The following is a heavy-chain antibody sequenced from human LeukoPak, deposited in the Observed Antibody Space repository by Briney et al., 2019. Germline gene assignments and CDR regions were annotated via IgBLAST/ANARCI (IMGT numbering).Heavy chain of an antibody. D-gene: IGHD3-16*01. CDR2: IYHSGST. CDR3: ARHWGYYYYYMDV. Sequence: SETLSLTCAVSGGSISSSNWWSWVRQPPGKGLEWIGEIYHSGSTNYNPSLKSRVTISVDKSKNQFSLKLSSVTAADTAVYYCARHWGYYYYYMDVWGKGTTVTVSS. V-gene: IGHV4-4*02. CDR1: GGSISSSNW. J-gene: IGHJ6*03.